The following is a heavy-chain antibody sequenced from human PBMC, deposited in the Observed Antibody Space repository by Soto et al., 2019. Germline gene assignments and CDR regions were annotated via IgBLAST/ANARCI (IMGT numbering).Heavy chain of an antibody. CDR2: ISPAGTNQ. D-gene: IGHD6-6*01. J-gene: IGHJ1*01. CDR3: ARENSRISPRLFQH. CDR1: GFIFSGYA. V-gene: IGHV3-30-3*01. Sequence: GGSLRLSCVASGFIFSGYAMHWARHAPGKGLEWVALISPAGTNQYYADSAKGRFTISRDNSKNTLYLQMNSLRPEDTGLYYCARENSRISPRLFQHWGHGTLVTVSS.